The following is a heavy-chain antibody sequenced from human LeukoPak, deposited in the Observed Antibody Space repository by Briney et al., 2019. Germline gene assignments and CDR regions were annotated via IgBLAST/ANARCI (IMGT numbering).Heavy chain of an antibody. D-gene: IGHD3-22*01. J-gene: IGHJ4*02. V-gene: IGHV4-39*07. CDR1: GGSISSSSYY. Sequence: SETLSLTCTVSGGSISSSSYYWGWIRHPPGKGLEWIGSIYYSGSTYYNPSLKSRVTISVDTSKNQFSLKLSSVTAADTAVYYCARDSGRSSGYYYPDLDFDYWGQGTLVTVSS. CDR3: ARDSGRSSGYYYPDLDFDY. CDR2: IYYSGST.